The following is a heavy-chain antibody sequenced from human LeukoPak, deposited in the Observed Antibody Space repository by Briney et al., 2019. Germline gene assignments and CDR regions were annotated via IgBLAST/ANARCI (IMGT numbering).Heavy chain of an antibody. CDR3: ARSDTAMVTALVY. J-gene: IGHJ4*02. CDR1: GYTLTELS. D-gene: IGHD5-18*01. Sequence: ASVKVSCKVSGYTLTELSMHWVRQAPGQGLEWMGIINPSGGSTSYAQKFQGRVTMTRDTSTSTVYMELSSLRSEDTAVYYCARSDTAMVTALVYWGQGTLVTVSS. CDR2: INPSGGST. V-gene: IGHV1-46*01.